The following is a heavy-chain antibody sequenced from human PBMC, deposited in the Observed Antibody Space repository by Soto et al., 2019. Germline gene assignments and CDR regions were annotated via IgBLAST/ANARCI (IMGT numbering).Heavy chain of an antibody. CDR1: GDSISNCY. V-gene: IGHV4-59*08. CDR3: GRHLFSDV. D-gene: IGHD2-21*01. Sequence: QVQMQESGPGLVKLSETLSLTCSVSGDSISNCYWNWIRQPPGKGLEWIGYFSYTGTTNYNPSLKSRVTISADTSKNQFFLKLSSVTAADTAVYYCGRHLFSDVWGQGTTVTVSS. J-gene: IGHJ6*02. CDR2: FSYTGTT.